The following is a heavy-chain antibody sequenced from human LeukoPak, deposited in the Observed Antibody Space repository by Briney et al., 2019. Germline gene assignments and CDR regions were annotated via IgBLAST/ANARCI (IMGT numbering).Heavy chain of an antibody. D-gene: IGHD2-8*02. CDR3: ARISCTGNRCKPYAYYDIDV. CDR1: GFTFTTYA. Sequence: PGGSLRLSCAASGFTFTTYAMSWVRQAPGKGLQWVSYIGRSGGTIYYADSVKGRFTISRDNAKNLLYLQMNNLRDEDTAVYYCARISCTGNRCKPYAYYDIDVWGQGTTVTVSS. J-gene: IGHJ6*02. CDR2: IGRSGGTI. V-gene: IGHV3-48*02.